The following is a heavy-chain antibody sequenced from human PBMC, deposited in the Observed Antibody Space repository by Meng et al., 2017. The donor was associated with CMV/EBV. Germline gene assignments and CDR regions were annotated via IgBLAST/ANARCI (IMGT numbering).Heavy chain of an antibody. Sequence: GESLKISCAASGFTFSSYAMHWVRQAPGKGLEWGAVISYDGSNKYYADSVKGRFTISRDNSKNTLYLQMNSLRAEDTAVYYCARGGGYCSSTSCQTDDAFDIWGQGTMVTVSS. CDR3: ARGGGYCSSTSCQTDDAFDI. D-gene: IGHD2-2*01. J-gene: IGHJ3*02. CDR1: GFTFSSYA. CDR2: ISYDGSNK. V-gene: IGHV3-30*04.